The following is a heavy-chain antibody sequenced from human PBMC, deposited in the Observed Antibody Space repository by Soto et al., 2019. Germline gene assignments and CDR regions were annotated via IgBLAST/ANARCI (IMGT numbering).Heavy chain of an antibody. CDR1: GYTFTSYG. D-gene: IGHD6-6*01. V-gene: IGHV1-18*01. CDR3: AGDLGSSPPYYYYGMDV. J-gene: IGHJ6*02. CDR2: ISAYNGNT. Sequence: ASVKVSCKASGYTFTSYGISWVRQAPGQGLEWMGWISAYNGNTNYAQKLQGRVTMTTDTSTSTAYMELRSLRSDDTAVYYCAGDLGSSPPYYYYGMDVWGQGTTVTVSS.